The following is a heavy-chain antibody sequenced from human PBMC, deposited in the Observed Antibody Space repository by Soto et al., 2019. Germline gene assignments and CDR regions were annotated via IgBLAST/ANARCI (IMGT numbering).Heavy chain of an antibody. CDR2: IYYSGST. CDR1: GGSISSYY. CDR3: ARVGLRYFDWLLSYYFDY. Sequence: SETLSLTCTVSGGSISSYYWSWIRQPPGKGLEWIGYIYYSGSTNYNPSLKSRVTISVDTSKNQFSLKLSSVTAADTAVYYCARVGLRYFDWLLSYYFDYWGQGTLVTVSS. D-gene: IGHD3-9*01. J-gene: IGHJ4*02. V-gene: IGHV4-59*12.